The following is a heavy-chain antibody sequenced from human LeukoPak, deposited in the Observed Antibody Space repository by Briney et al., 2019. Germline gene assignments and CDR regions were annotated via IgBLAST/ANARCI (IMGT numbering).Heavy chain of an antibody. CDR2: IYASGTT. CDR3: ARGGSYLDY. CDR1: GGSISVYY. D-gene: IGHD3-16*01. J-gene: IGHJ4*02. Sequence: SETLSLTCTVSGGSISVYYWSWIRQSAGKGLELIGRIYASGTTNYNPSLQSRLTVSVDTSKNQFSLKLASMTAADTAVYYCARGGSYLDYWGQGTLVTVSS. V-gene: IGHV4-4*07.